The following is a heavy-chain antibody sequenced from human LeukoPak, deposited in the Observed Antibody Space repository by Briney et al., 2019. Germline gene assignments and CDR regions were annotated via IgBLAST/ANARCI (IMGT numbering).Heavy chain of an antibody. D-gene: IGHD4-17*01. CDR3: ARPTTGFVALDI. CDR1: GYTFSIYV. V-gene: IGHV1-18*01. Sequence: GASVKVSCKPSGYTFSIYVISWVRQPPGQGLKGMGWISAYNGNTNYAQKLQGRVTMTTDTSTSTAYMELRSLRSDDTAVYYCARPTTGFVALDIWGQGTVVTVSS. J-gene: IGHJ3*02. CDR2: ISAYNGNT.